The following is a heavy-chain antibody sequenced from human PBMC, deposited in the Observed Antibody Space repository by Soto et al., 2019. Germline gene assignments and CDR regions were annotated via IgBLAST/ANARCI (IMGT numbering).Heavy chain of an antibody. Sequence: PGGSLRLSCVDTTFNLKNYAMAWVRQAPGKGLEWVANINQDGGGTYYVDSVEGRFTISRDNAKDSLYLQMNSLRGEDTAVYYCARYFRGSGRYFFDYWGQGTLVTVSS. V-gene: IGHV3-7*03. CDR3: ARYFRGSGRYFFDY. J-gene: IGHJ4*02. CDR2: INQDGGGT. CDR1: TFNLKNYA. D-gene: IGHD6-19*01.